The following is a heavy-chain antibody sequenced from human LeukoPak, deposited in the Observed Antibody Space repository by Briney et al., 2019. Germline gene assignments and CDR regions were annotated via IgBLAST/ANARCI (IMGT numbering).Heavy chain of an antibody. CDR1: GGTFSSYA. V-gene: IGHV1-69*05. CDR2: IIPIFGTA. J-gene: IGHJ2*01. CDR3: ARDFYGDYWYFDL. Sequence: SVKVSCKSSGGTFSSYAISWVRQAPGQGLEWMGGIIPIFGTANYAQKLQGRVTMTTDTSTSTAYMELRSLRSDDTAVYYCARDFYGDYWYFDLWGRGTLVTVSS. D-gene: IGHD4-17*01.